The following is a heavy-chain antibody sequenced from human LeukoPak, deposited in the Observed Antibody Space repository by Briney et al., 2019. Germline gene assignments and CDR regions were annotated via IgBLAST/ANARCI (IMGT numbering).Heavy chain of an antibody. CDR3: ATSQQWLGVYYFDY. Sequence: GGSLRLSCAASGFTFSSYAMTWVRQAPGKGLEWVSAISGSGGSTYYADSVKGRFTISRDNSKNTLYLQMNSLRAEHTAVYYCATSQQWLGVYYFDYWGQGTLVTVSS. D-gene: IGHD6-19*01. CDR2: ISGSGGST. V-gene: IGHV3-23*01. J-gene: IGHJ4*02. CDR1: GFTFSSYA.